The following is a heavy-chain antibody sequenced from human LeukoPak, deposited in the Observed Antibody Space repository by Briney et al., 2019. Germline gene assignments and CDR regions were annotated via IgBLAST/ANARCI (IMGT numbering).Heavy chain of an antibody. V-gene: IGHV3-64*04. CDR1: GFTFSSYA. D-gene: IGHD2-15*01. J-gene: IGHJ4*02. CDR3: AKSYCSGGSCYQG. Sequence: GGSLRLSCSASGFTFSSYAMHWVRQTPGKGLEYVSGISSNGGSTYYADSVKGRFTISRDNAKNTLYLQMNSLRAEDTAVYYCAKSYCSGGSCYQGWGQGTLVTVSS. CDR2: ISSNGGST.